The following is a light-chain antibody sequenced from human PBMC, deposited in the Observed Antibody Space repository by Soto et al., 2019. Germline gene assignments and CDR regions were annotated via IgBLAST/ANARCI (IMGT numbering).Light chain of an antibody. V-gene: IGKV4-1*01. CDR1: QSVLSRSNNKNF. J-gene: IGKJ3*01. CDR3: QQSYSSNT. CDR2: WAS. Sequence: DIVMTQSPDSLAVSLGERATISCKSSQSVLSRSNNKNFLAWYQQKPGQPPKLLMYWASTRESGVPDRFSGSGSGTDFTLTISSLQAEDVAVYSCQQSYSSNTFGPGTKVDIK.